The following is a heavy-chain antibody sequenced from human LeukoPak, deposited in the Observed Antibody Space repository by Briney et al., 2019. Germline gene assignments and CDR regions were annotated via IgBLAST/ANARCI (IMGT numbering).Heavy chain of an antibody. CDR3: AKGEKLVRDY. D-gene: IGHD6-6*01. CDR2: ISSGSSTM. J-gene: IGHJ4*02. Sequence: GGSLRLSCAASGFTFNSYSMNWVRLAPGKGLEWVSFISSGSSTMYYAESVKGRFTISRDNAKNSLYLQMNSLRAEDTAVYYCAKGEKLVRDYWGQGTLVTVSS. V-gene: IGHV3-48*01. CDR1: GFTFNSYS.